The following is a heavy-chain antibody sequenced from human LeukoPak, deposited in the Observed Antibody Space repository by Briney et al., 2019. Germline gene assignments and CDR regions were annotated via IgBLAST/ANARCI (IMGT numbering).Heavy chain of an antibody. CDR3: ARGAPIYDILTGYYQGDY. CDR1: GFTFSSYA. V-gene: IGHV3-30-3*01. J-gene: IGHJ4*02. CDR2: ISYDGSNK. Sequence: GGSLKLSCAASGFTFSSYAMHWVRQAPGKGLEWVAVISYDGSNKYYADSVKGRFTISRDNSKNTLYLQMNSLRAEDTAVYYCARGAPIYDILTGYYQGDYWGQGTLVTVSS. D-gene: IGHD3-9*01.